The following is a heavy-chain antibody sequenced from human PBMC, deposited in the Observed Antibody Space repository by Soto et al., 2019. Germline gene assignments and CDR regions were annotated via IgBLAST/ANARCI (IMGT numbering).Heavy chain of an antibody. Sequence: GGSLRLSCVASGLTFTRYGMHWVRQAPGKGLEWVVVISNDGNNKYYADSVKGRFTISRDNSKNTMYLQVNSLRAEDTAVYYCAKDGRAVGVVSAHDAFDIWGQGTMVTVSS. D-gene: IGHD2-15*01. V-gene: IGHV3-30*18. CDR3: AKDGRAVGVVSAHDAFDI. CDR2: ISNDGNNK. J-gene: IGHJ3*02. CDR1: GLTFTRYG.